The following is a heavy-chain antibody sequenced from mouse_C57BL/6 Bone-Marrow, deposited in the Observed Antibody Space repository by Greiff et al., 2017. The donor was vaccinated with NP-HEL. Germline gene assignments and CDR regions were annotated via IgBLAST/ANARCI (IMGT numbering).Heavy chain of an antibody. CDR3: TSHYGSSSYYAMDY. Sequence: EVQLKESGAELVRPGASVKLSCTASGFNIKDYYMHWVKQRPEQGLEWIGRIDPEDGDTEYAPKFQGKATMTADTSSNTAYLQLSSLTSEDTAVYYCTSHYGSSSYYAMDYWGQGTSVTVSS. CDR2: IDPEDGDT. J-gene: IGHJ4*01. V-gene: IGHV14-1*01. D-gene: IGHD1-1*01. CDR1: GFNIKDYY.